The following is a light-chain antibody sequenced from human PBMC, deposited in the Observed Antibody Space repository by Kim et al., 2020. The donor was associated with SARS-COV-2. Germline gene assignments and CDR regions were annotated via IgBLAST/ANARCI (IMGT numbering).Light chain of an antibody. CDR3: SSFTSSTTWV. J-gene: IGLJ3*02. Sequence: GQSITISCTGSSSDVGGYNYVAWYQQLPDKAPKLMIYDVSHRPSGVSNRFSGSKSGNTASLTISGLQAEDEADYYCSSFTSSTTWVFGGGTQLTVL. CDR1: SSDVGGYNY. CDR2: DVS. V-gene: IGLV2-14*03.